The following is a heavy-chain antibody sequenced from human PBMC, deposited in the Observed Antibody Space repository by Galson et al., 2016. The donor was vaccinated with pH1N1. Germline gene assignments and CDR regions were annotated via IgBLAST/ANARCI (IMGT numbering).Heavy chain of an antibody. J-gene: IGHJ4*02. CDR3: ARRYYFDS. CDR2: MNPADGGP. D-gene: IGHD3-9*01. V-gene: IGHV1-46*01. Sequence: SVKVSCKASGYTFTRYYIHWLRQAPGQGLEWMAVMNPADGGPIYNQKFQGRVTLTRDTSASSVYMALTNLRSDDAAVYYCARRYYFDSWGQGIQVTVSS. CDR1: GYTFTRYY.